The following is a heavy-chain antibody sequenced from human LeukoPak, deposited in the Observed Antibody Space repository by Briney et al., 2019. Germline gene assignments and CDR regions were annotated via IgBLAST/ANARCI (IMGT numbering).Heavy chain of an antibody. CDR1: GFTFSSYA. V-gene: IGHV3-23*01. CDR3: AKDGGLRLGELPY. Sequence: GGSLRLSCAASGFTFSSYAMSWVRQAPGKGLEWVSAISGSGGSTYYADSVKGRFTISRGNSKNTLYLQMNSLRAEDTAVYYCAKDGGLRLGELPYWGQGTLVTVSS. CDR2: ISGSGGST. D-gene: IGHD3-16*01. J-gene: IGHJ4*02.